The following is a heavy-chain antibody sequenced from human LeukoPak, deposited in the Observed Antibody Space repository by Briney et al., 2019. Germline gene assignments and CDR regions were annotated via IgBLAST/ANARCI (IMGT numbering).Heavy chain of an antibody. V-gene: IGHV3-21*01. CDR1: GFTFSSYS. D-gene: IGHD2-2*01. CDR2: ISSSSSYI. J-gene: IGHJ4*02. Sequence: GGSLRLSCAASGFTFSSYSMNWVRQAPGKGLEWVSSISSSSSYIYYADSVKGRFTISRDNAKNSLYLQMNSLRAEDTAVYYCARAVVPAAKCPGYWGQGTLVTVSS. CDR3: ARAVVPAAKCPGY.